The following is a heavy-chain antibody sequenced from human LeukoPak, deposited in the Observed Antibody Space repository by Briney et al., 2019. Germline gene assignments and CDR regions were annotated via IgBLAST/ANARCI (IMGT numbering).Heavy chain of an antibody. CDR1: GFTLSSYG. D-gene: IGHD6-19*01. CDR2: ISAGGGST. CDR3: AKDFVGVAVADL. J-gene: IGHJ4*02. Sequence: QPGGSLRLSCAASGFTLSSYGMSWVRQAPGKGLEWVSAISAGGGSTYYADSVKGRFTISRDNSKNTLSLQMNSLRAEDTAVYYCAKDFVGVAVADLWGQGSLVTVSS. V-gene: IGHV3-23*01.